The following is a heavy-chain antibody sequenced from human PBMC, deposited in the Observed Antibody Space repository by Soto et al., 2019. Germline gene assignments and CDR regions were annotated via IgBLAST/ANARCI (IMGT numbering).Heavy chain of an antibody. Sequence: QVQLVQSGAEVKKPGSSVKVSCKASGGTFSSYTISWVRQAPGQGLEWMGRIIPILGIANYAQKFQGRVTITADKSTSTAYMELSSLRSEDTAVYYCARGGYCSGGSCFSIYYYYGMDVWGQGTTVTVSS. CDR1: GGTFSSYT. J-gene: IGHJ6*02. D-gene: IGHD2-15*01. V-gene: IGHV1-69*02. CDR3: ARGGYCSGGSCFSIYYYYGMDV. CDR2: IIPILGIA.